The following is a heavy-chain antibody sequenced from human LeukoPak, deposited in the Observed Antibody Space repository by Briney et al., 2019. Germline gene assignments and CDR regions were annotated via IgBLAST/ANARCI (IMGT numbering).Heavy chain of an antibody. CDR2: IYTNGRT. CDR3: ANSVGVVLLYY. Sequence: PSETLPLTCSVSGNFISTGSYYWSWIRQPAGKGLEWIGHIYTNGRTDYNPSLKSRVTISVDKSKNQFALRLSSVTAADTAVYYCANSVGVVLLYYWGQGTLVTVSS. J-gene: IGHJ4*02. V-gene: IGHV4-61*09. D-gene: IGHD2-21*01. CDR1: GNFISTGSYY.